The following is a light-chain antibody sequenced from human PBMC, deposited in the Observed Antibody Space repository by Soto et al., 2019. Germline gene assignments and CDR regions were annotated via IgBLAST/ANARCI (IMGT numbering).Light chain of an antibody. CDR1: QGISSY. V-gene: IGKV1-9*01. CDR3: QQLLSYPIT. Sequence: DIHLTQSPSFLSASVGDIVTITCRASQGISSYLAWYQQKTGKAPKLLIYAESTLQSGVPLRFSGSGSGTSLTLTISRLQPEDFATYYCQQLLSYPITCGQGTRLEIK. CDR2: AES. J-gene: IGKJ5*01.